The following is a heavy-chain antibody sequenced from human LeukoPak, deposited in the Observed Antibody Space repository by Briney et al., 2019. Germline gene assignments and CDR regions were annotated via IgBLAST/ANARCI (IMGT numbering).Heavy chain of an antibody. CDR3: AKGARRLLSGNFDY. V-gene: IGHV3-21*04. CDR1: GFTFSSYS. J-gene: IGHJ4*02. D-gene: IGHD5-24*01. CDR2: ISSSSSYI. Sequence: GGSLRLSCAASGFTFSSYSMNWVRQAPGKGLEWVSSISSSSSYIYYADSVKGRFTISRDNSKNTLYLQMNSLRAEDTAVYYCAKGARRLLSGNFDYWGQGTLVTVSS.